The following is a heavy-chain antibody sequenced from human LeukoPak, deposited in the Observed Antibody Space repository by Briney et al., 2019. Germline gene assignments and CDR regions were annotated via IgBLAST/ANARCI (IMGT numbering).Heavy chain of an antibody. CDR1: GFTFGDYA. V-gene: IGHV3-49*03. CDR2: IRSKAYGGTT. Sequence: GGSLRLSCTASGFTFGDYAMGWFRQAPGKGLEWVGFIRSKAYGGTTEYAASVKGRFTISRDDSKSIAYLQMNSLKPEDTAVYYCTNRYCTNGVCFDYWGQGTLVTVSS. D-gene: IGHD2-8*01. CDR3: TNRYCTNGVCFDY. J-gene: IGHJ4*02.